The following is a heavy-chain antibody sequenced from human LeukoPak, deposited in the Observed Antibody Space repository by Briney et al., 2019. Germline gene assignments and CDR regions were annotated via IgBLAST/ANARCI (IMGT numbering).Heavy chain of an antibody. Sequence: GGSLRLSCAASGFTFSGSALHWVRQASGKGLEWVGRIRSTANGYATAYAASVKGRFTISRDDSKNTAYLQMDSLKTEDTAVYYCTTDFDCSGGDAVFPLDEWGQGTLVTVSS. CDR2: IRSTANGYAT. J-gene: IGHJ4*02. CDR1: GFTFSGSA. V-gene: IGHV3-73*01. D-gene: IGHD2-15*01. CDR3: TTDFDCSGGDAVFPLDE.